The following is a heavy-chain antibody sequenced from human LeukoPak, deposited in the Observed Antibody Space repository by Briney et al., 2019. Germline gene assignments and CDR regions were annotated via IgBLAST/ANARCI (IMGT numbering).Heavy chain of an antibody. CDR1: GYSLTDVS. D-gene: IGHD3-10*01. CDR3: ATDQRATVRGLIIAYFDF. V-gene: IGHV1-24*01. Sequence: ASVKVSCKVSGYSLTDVSIHWVRQAPGKGPEWMGGFGPEDDEIIYAQKFQGRVSLTGDTSTDTAYMELSSLRSEDTAVYYCATDQRATVRGLIIAYFDFWGQGTLVTVSS. J-gene: IGHJ4*02. CDR2: FGPEDDEI.